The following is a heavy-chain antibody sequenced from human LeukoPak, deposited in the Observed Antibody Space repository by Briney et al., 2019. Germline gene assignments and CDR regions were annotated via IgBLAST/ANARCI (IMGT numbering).Heavy chain of an antibody. CDR3: AKAVMGRGVIGAFDI. CDR2: ISGSGGST. Sequence: GGSLRLSCAASGFTFSSYAMSWVRQAPGKGLEWVSAISGSGGSTYYADSVKGRFTISRDNSKNTLYLQMNGLRAEDTAVYYCAKAVMGRGVIGAFDIWGQGTMVTVSS. CDR1: GFTFSSYA. V-gene: IGHV3-23*01. D-gene: IGHD3-10*01. J-gene: IGHJ3*02.